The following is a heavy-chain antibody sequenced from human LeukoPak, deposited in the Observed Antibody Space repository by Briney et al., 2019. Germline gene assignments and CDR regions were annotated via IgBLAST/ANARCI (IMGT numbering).Heavy chain of an antibody. D-gene: IGHD3-3*01. V-gene: IGHV4-59*01. Sequence: SSETLSLTCTVSGGSISSYYWSWIRQPPGKGLEWIGYIYYSGSTNYNPSLKSRVTISVDTSKNQFSLKLSSVTAADTAVYYCARGIDFWSGQMGYYMDVWGKGTTVTVSS. J-gene: IGHJ6*03. CDR3: ARGIDFWSGQMGYYMDV. CDR2: IYYSGST. CDR1: GGSISSYY.